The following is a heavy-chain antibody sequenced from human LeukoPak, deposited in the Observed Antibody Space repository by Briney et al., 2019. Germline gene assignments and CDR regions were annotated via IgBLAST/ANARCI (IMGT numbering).Heavy chain of an antibody. V-gene: IGHV1-46*01. D-gene: IGHD6-19*01. J-gene: IGHJ5*02. CDR3: ARGHGIAVANTGVGWFDP. Sequence: ASVKVSCKTSGYTFTSYYLHWVRQAPGQGLEWMGVSNSSGGWTSNAQKFQGRVTMTRDMSTSTVYMELSSLRSEDTAVYYCARGHGIAVANTGVGWFDPWGQGTLVTVSS. CDR1: GYTFTSYY. CDR2: SNSSGGWT.